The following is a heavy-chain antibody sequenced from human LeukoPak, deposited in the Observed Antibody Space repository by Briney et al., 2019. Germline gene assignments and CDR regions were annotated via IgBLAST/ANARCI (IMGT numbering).Heavy chain of an antibody. J-gene: IGHJ6*03. CDR2: IYYSGST. CDR3: ARGDFYVKYGSGTYSMDV. Sequence: SETLSLTCTVSGGSISSSSYYWGWIRQPPGKGLEWIGSIYYSGSTYYNPSLKSRVTISVDTSKNQFSLKLSSVTAADTAVYYCARGDFYVKYGSGTYSMDVWGKGTTVTVSS. CDR1: GGSISSSSYY. V-gene: IGHV4-39*07. D-gene: IGHD3-10*01.